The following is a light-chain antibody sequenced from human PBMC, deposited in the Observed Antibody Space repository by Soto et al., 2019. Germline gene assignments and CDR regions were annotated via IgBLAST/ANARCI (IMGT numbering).Light chain of an antibody. CDR1: TSNLGAGYD. J-gene: IGLJ3*02. Sequence: QSVLTQPPSVSGAPGQRVTLSCTGNTSNLGAGYDVHWYQQLPGAAPKLVIFGNRNRPSGVPERFSGSKSGTSASLAITGIQAEDEADYYCQAYDYSLTASVFGGGTKLTVL. V-gene: IGLV1-40*01. CDR3: QAYDYSLTASV. CDR2: GNR.